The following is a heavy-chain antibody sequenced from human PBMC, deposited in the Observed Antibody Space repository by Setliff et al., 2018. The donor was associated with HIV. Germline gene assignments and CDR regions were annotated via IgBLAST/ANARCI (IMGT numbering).Heavy chain of an antibody. CDR1: GYTFPTYA. Sequence: ASVKVSCKASGYTFPTYAITWVRHAPGQGLEWMGWISAYNGNANYAQKFQGRVTMTTDTSTSTAYMELRSLRSDDTAVYFCARGYCSSNSCQEGFDYWGQGTLVTVSS. J-gene: IGHJ4*02. V-gene: IGHV1-18*01. D-gene: IGHD2-2*01. CDR2: ISAYNGNA. CDR3: ARGYCSSNSCQEGFDY.